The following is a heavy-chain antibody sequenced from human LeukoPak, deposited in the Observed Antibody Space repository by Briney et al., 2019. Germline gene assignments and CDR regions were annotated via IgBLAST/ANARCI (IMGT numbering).Heavy chain of an antibody. CDR3: ARGYCSSTSCYRAPFDL. V-gene: IGHV4-4*07. D-gene: IGHD2-2*02. J-gene: IGHJ2*01. Sequence: PSETLSLTCTVSGGSISSYYWSWIRQPAGKGLEWIGRIYTSGSTNYNPSLKSRVTMSVDTSKNQFSLKLSSVTAADTAVYYCARGYCSSTSCYRAPFDLWGRGILVTVSS. CDR1: GGSISSYY. CDR2: IYTSGST.